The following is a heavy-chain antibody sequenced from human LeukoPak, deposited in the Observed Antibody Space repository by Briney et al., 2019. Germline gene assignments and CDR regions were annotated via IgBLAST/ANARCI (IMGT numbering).Heavy chain of an antibody. CDR2: IYYSGST. D-gene: IGHD3-22*01. CDR3: ARDDYYDSSGYYYALGP. J-gene: IGHJ5*02. CDR1: GGSISSYY. V-gene: IGHV4-59*01. Sequence: PSETLSLTCTVSGGSISSYYWSWIRQPPEKGLEWIGYIYYSGSTNYNPSLKSRVTISVDTSKNQFSLKLSSVTAADTAVYYCARDDYYDSSGYYYALGPWGQGTLVTVSS.